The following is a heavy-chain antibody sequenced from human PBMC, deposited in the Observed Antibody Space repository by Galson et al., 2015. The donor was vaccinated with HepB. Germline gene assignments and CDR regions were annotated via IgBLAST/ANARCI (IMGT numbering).Heavy chain of an antibody. CDR1: GFTFSSYG. V-gene: IGHV3-33*08. D-gene: IGHD5-18*01. CDR3: ARDAAGRDTAMVTLDY. J-gene: IGHJ4*02. CDR2: IWYDGSNK. Sequence: SLRLSCAASGFTFSSYGMHWVRQAPGKGLEWVAVIWYDGSNKYYADSVKGRFTISRDNSKNTLYLQMNSLRAEDTAVYYCARDAAGRDTAMVTLDYWGQGTLVTVTS.